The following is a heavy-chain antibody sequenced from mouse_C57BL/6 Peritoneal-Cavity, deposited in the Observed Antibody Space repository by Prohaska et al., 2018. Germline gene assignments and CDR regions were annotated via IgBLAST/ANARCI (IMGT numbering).Heavy chain of an antibody. Sequence: QVQLQQSGAELVRPGASVTLSCKASGYTFTDYEMHCVKQTPVHGLEWIGAIDPETGGTAYNQKFKGKAILTADKSSSTADIELISLTSEYSAVYYCTETGFAYWGQGTLVTVSA. CDR2: IDPETGGT. CDR3: TETGFAY. D-gene: IGHD4-1*01. CDR1: GYTFTDYE. J-gene: IGHJ3*01. V-gene: IGHV1-15*01.